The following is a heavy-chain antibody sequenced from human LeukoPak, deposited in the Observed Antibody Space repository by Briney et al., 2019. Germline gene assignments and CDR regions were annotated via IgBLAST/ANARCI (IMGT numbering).Heavy chain of an antibody. V-gene: IGHV4-61*02. Sequence: SETLSLTCTVSGGSICSGSYYWSWIRQPAGKGLEWIGRIYTSGSTNYNPSLKSRVTISVDTSKNQFSLKLSSVTAADTAVYYCARDSFNGWFDYWGQGTLVTVSS. CDR1: GGSICSGSYY. J-gene: IGHJ4*02. D-gene: IGHD2-8*01. CDR2: IYTSGST. CDR3: ARDSFNGWFDY.